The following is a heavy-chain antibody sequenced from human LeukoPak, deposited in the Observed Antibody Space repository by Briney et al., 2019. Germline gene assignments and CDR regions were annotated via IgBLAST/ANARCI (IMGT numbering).Heavy chain of an antibody. CDR2: IIPILGIA. V-gene: IGHV1-69*04. CDR1: GGTFSSYA. J-gene: IGHJ4*02. D-gene: IGHD6-13*01. CDR3: ARTDSSSWNWDFDY. Sequence: ASVKVSCKASGGTFSSYAISWVRQAPGQGLEWMGRIIPILGIANYAQKFQGRVTITADKSTSTAYMELSSLRSEDTAVYYCARTDSSSWNWDFDYWGQGTLVTVSS.